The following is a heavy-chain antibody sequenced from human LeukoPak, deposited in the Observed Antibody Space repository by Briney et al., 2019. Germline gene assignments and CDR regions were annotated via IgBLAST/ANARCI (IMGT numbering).Heavy chain of an antibody. D-gene: IGHD6-19*01. CDR3: ARDGWGSYYYYGMDV. Sequence: ASVKVSCKASGYTFTNYGISWVRQAPGQGLEWMGWISGYNGNTNYAQKLQGRVTMTTDTSTSTAYMELRSLRSDDTAVYYCARDGWGSYYYYGMDVWGQGTTVTVSS. V-gene: IGHV1-18*01. CDR1: GYTFTNYG. J-gene: IGHJ6*02. CDR2: ISGYNGNT.